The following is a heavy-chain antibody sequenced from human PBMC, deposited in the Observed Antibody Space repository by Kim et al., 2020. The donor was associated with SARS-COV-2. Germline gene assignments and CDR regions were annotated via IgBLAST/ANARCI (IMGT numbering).Heavy chain of an antibody. CDR3: ARGEYQLLFD. CDR2: IYHSGST. J-gene: IGHJ4*02. V-gene: IGHV4-30-2*01. CDR1: GGSISSGGYS. D-gene: IGHD2-2*01. Sequence: SETLSLTCAVSGGSISSGGYSWSWIRQPPGKGLEWIGYIYHSGSTYYNPSLKSRVTISVDRSKNQFSLKLSSVTAADTAVYYCARGEYQLLFDWGQGTLVTVSS.